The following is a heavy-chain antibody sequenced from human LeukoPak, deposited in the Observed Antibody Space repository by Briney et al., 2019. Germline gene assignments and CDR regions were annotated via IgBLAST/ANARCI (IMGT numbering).Heavy chain of an antibody. D-gene: IGHD3-10*01. CDR3: ARVGGTMVRGAYNWFDP. V-gene: IGHV4-4*07. CDR1: GGSISSYY. CDR2: IYTSGST. J-gene: IGHJ5*02. Sequence: SETLSLTCTVSGGSISSYYWSWIRQPAGKGLEWIGRIYTSGSTSYNPSLKSRVTMSVDTSKNQFSLKLSSVTAADTAVYYCARVGGTMVRGAYNWFDPWGQGTLVTVSS.